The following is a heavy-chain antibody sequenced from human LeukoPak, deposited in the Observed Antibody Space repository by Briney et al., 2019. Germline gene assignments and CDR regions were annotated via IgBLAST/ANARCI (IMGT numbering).Heavy chain of an antibody. J-gene: IGHJ4*01. CDR1: GFTFSSYE. Sequence: GGSLRLSCAASGFTFSSYEMNWVRQAPGKGLEWVSYISSSGSTIYYADSVKGRFAISRDNAKNSLYLQVNSLRAEDTAVYYCARDSHYSYGPFFDYWGQEPWSPSPQ. V-gene: IGHV3-48*03. D-gene: IGHD5-18*01. CDR3: ARDSHYSYGPFFDY. CDR2: ISSSGSTI.